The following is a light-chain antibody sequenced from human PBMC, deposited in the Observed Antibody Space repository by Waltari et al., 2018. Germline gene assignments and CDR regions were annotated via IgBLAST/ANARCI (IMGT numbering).Light chain of an antibody. Sequence: SYELTQPPSVSVSPEQTASITCSGDRLGDKYASWYQQKPGQSPVLVIYQDFKRPSGIPERFSGSNSGNTATLTISGTQAIDEADYYCQAWDRSSMVFGGGTKLTVL. CDR2: QDF. V-gene: IGLV3-1*01. J-gene: IGLJ2*01. CDR3: QAWDRSSMV. CDR1: RLGDKY.